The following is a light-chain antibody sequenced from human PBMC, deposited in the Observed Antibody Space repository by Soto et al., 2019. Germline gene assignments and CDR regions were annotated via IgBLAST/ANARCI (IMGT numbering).Light chain of an antibody. CDR3: CSFAGSDTVI. Sequence: QSVLTQPASVSGSPGQSVAISCTGTSSDVGAYNYISWYQQHPGKAPKLLLSEVSNRPSGVSDRFSGSKSGNTASLTISGLQAEDEADYYCCSFAGSDTVIFGGGTKLTVL. V-gene: IGLV2-14*01. CDR2: EVS. J-gene: IGLJ2*01. CDR1: SSDVGAYNY.